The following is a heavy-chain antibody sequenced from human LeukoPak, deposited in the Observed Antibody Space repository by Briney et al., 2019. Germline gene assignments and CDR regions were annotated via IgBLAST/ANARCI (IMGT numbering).Heavy chain of an antibody. CDR3: ATDYYDTRYLDN. CDR1: GLTFSSYT. V-gene: IGHV3-23*01. D-gene: IGHD3-22*01. CDR2: IRGSGAGI. Sequence: PGGSLRLSYEASGLTFSSYTMNWVRQAPGKRLEWVSGIRGSGAGINYADSVKGRFTISRDNSKNTLYLQMNSLRAEDTAVYYCATDYYDTRYLDNWGQGTLVTVSS. J-gene: IGHJ4*02.